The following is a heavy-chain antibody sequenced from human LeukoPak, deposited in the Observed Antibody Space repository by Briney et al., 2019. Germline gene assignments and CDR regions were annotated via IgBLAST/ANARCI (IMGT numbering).Heavy chain of an antibody. V-gene: IGHV3-30*03. Sequence: GRSLRLSCAASGFTFSSYGMHWVRQAPGKGLEWVAVISYDGSNKYYADSVKGRFTISRDNSKNTLCLQMNSLRAEDTAVYYCAMSYDYVWGSKPFDYWGQGTLVTVSS. CDR2: ISYDGSNK. CDR1: GFTFSSYG. D-gene: IGHD3-16*01. J-gene: IGHJ4*02. CDR3: AMSYDYVWGSKPFDY.